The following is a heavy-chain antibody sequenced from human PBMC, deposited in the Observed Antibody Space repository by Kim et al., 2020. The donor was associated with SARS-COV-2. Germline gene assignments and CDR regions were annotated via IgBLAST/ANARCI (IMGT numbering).Heavy chain of an antibody. J-gene: IGHJ3*02. CDR3: AKDVMIVVVNEDAFDI. Sequence: SVKGRFTIPRDNSKNPLYLQMNGLRAEDTAVYYCAKDVMIVVVNEDAFDIWGQGTMVTVSS. V-gene: IGHV3-23*01. D-gene: IGHD3-22*01.